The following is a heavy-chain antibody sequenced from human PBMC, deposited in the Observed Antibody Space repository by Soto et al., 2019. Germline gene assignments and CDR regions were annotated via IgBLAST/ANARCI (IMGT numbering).Heavy chain of an antibody. D-gene: IGHD3-10*01. CDR1: GYSFTSYW. J-gene: IGHJ5*02. CDR3: ARWGTPGYYYGSGTPTGWFDP. V-gene: IGHV5-51*01. CDR2: IYPGDSDT. Sequence: GESLKISCKGSGYSFTSYWIGWVRQMPGKGLEWMGIIYPGDSDTRYSPSFQGQVTISADKSISTAYLQWSSLKASDTAMYYCARWGTPGYYYGSGTPTGWFDPWGQGTLVTVSS.